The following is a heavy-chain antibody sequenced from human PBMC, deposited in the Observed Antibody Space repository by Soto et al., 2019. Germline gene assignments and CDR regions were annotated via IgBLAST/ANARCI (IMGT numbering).Heavy chain of an antibody. CDR1: GFTFISYA. J-gene: IGHJ3*02. V-gene: IGHV3-33*08. D-gene: IGHD2-15*01. CDR2: IWYDGSNK. CDR3: ARDPGGAFDI. Sequence: PWGSLRLSCSASGFTFISYAMHWVRQAPGKGLEYVSVIWYDGSNKYYADSVKGRFTISRDNSKNTLYLQMNSLRAEDTAVYYCARDPGGAFDIWGQGTMVTVS.